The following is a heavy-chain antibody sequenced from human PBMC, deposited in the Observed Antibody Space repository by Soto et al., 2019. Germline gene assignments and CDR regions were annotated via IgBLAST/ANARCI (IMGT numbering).Heavy chain of an antibody. Sequence: QPGGALRLSCAASGFTFSSYAMSWVRQAPGKGLEWVSASSGSGGSTYYADSVKGRFTISRDNSKNTLYLEMNSLRAEDTAVYYCAKSPSSGYYRSAFDIWGQGTMVTVSS. CDR1: GFTFSSYA. V-gene: IGHV3-23*01. J-gene: IGHJ3*02. CDR3: AKSPSSGYYRSAFDI. CDR2: SSGSGGST. D-gene: IGHD3-22*01.